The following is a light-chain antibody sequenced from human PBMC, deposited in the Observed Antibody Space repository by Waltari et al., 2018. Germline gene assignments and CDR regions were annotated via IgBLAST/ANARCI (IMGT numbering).Light chain of an antibody. J-gene: IGKJ2*01. V-gene: IGKV3-20*01. CDR3: QQYGSSYT. Sequence: EFVLTQSPGTLSLSPGERATLSCRASQSVSSNYLAWYHQKPGQAPRLLIYGASWRATGIPDRISGSGSGTDFTLTISRLEPEDFAVYYCQQYGSSYTFGQGTKLEIK. CDR1: QSVSSNY. CDR2: GAS.